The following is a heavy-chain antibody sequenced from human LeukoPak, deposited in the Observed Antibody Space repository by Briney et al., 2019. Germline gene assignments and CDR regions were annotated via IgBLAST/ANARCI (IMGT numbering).Heavy chain of an antibody. J-gene: IGHJ3*02. CDR2: IYSGGST. CDR3: ARALPGMATIRYAFGI. CDR1: GFTVSSNY. Sequence: PGGSLRLSCAASGFTVSSNYMSWVRQAPGKGLEWVSVIYSGGSTYYADSVKGRFSISRDNSKNTLYLQMNSLRAEDTAVYYCARALPGMATIRYAFGIWGQGTMVTVSS. V-gene: IGHV3-66*01. D-gene: IGHD5-24*01.